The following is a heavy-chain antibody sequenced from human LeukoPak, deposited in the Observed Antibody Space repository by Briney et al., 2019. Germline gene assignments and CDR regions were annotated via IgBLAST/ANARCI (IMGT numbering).Heavy chain of an antibody. Sequence: GGSLRLSCAASGFTFSTYSMNWVRQAPGKGLEWVSAISGSGGSTYYADSVKGRFTISRDNSKNTLYLQMNSLRAEDTAVYYCAKDKIGLRFLEWSYLFDYWGQGTLVTVSS. D-gene: IGHD3-3*01. V-gene: IGHV3-23*01. CDR3: AKDKIGLRFLEWSYLFDY. CDR1: GFTFSTYS. CDR2: ISGSGGST. J-gene: IGHJ4*02.